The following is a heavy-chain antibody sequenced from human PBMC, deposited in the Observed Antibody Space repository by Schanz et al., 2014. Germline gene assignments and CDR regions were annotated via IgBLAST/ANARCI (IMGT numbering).Heavy chain of an antibody. D-gene: IGHD3-10*02. CDR1: EFTFSTDA. J-gene: IGHJ4*02. CDR2: ISASGGDT. Sequence: EVQLVESGGGLVKPGGSLRLSCAASEFTFSTDAMSWVRQAPGKGLEWLSVISASGGDTYYADSVKGRFTISRDNSKNTLYLQMNSLRPEDTAIYYCAKNQYDDVDLSSFYFDFWGQGTLVTVSS. V-gene: IGHV3-23*04. CDR3: AKNQYDDVDLSSFYFDF.